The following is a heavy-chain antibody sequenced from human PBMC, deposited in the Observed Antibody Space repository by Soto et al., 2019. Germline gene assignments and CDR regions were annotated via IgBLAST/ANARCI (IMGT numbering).Heavy chain of an antibody. D-gene: IGHD4-17*01. Sequence: QVQLQESGPGLVKPSETLSLTCTVSGGSISSYYWSWIRQPPGKGLEWIGYIYYSGSTNYNPSLKVRPTRRVDTSKTLSSEKRSFGSGEARPGYNCARIYGSPFDTGGKGTIPTVSS. CDR3: ARIYGSPFDT. J-gene: IGHJ3*02. CDR2: IYYSGST. V-gene: IGHV4-59*08. CDR1: GGSISSYY.